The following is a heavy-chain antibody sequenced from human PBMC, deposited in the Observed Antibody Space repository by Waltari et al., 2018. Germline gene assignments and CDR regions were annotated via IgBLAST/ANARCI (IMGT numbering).Heavy chain of an antibody. CDR3: WGGGPGDSSATARQELDI. CDR2: IYSGGST. Sequence: EVQLVESGGGLVQPGGSLRLSCAASGFTVSSYYMSWVRQAPGKGLEWVSVIYSGGSTYYADSVKGRFTISRDNSKNTLYLQMNSLRAEDTAVYYCWGGGPGDSSATARQELDIWGQGTMVTVSS. CDR1: GFTVSSYY. J-gene: IGHJ3*02. D-gene: IGHD3-22*01. V-gene: IGHV3-66*02.